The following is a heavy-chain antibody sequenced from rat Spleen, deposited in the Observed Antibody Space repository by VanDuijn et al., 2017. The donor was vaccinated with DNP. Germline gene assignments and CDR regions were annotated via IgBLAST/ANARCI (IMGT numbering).Heavy chain of an antibody. CDR3: AKGRWDYFDY. D-gene: IGHD1-11*01. Sequence: EVQLVESGGGLVQPGRSLKLSCAASGFTFSKYGMAWVRQAPTQGLEWVASISTNGVISYYRDSVKGRLTISRDNARSTLYLQMDSLRSEDTATYYCAKGRWDYFDYWGQGVMVTVSS. CDR1: GFTFSKYG. J-gene: IGHJ2*01. CDR2: ISTNGVIS. V-gene: IGHV5S13*01.